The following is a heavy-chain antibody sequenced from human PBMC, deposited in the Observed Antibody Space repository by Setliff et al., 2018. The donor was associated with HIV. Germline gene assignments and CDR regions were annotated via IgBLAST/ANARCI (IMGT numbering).Heavy chain of an antibody. V-gene: IGHV4-61*02. CDR1: GGSISSGRYY. D-gene: IGHD6-6*01. Sequence: SETLSLTCTVSGGSISSGRYYWSWIRQPAGKGLEWIGRIYTSGSTNYNPSLQSRVTISVDTSKNQFSLKLSSVTAADTAVYYCARSRGRWQLVIYYWGQGTLVTVSS. CDR2: IYTSGST. CDR3: ARSRGRWQLVIYY. J-gene: IGHJ4*02.